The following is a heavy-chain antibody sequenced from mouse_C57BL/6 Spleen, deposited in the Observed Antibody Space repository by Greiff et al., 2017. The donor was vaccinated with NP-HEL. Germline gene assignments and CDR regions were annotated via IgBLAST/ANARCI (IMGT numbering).Heavy chain of an antibody. CDR3: ARARGSGYDSYYAMDY. V-gene: IGHV5-4*03. CDR2: ISDGGSYT. J-gene: IGHJ4*01. CDR1: GFTFSSYA. Sequence: EVMLVESGGGLVKPGGSLKLSCAASGFTFSSYAMSWVRQTPEKRLEWVATISDGGSYTYYPDNVKGRFTISRDNAKNNLYLQMSHLKSEDTAMYYCARARGSGYDSYYAMDYWGQGTSVTVSS. D-gene: IGHD3-2*02.